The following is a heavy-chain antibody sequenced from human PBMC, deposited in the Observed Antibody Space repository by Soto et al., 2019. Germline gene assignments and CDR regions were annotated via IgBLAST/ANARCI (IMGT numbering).Heavy chain of an antibody. D-gene: IGHD3-9*01. V-gene: IGHV3-74*01. J-gene: IGHJ4*02. CDR3: AKDRVLRYFDWLLEPPEPDPEIDY. CDR2: INTDGSST. CDR1: GFTFSNYW. Sequence: PGGSLRLSCAASGFTFSNYWMHWVRQAPGKGLVWVSRINTDGSSTSYADTVKGRFTISRDNTKNTLYLQMNSLRAEDTAVYYCAKDRVLRYFDWLLEPPEPDPEIDYWGQGTLVTVSS.